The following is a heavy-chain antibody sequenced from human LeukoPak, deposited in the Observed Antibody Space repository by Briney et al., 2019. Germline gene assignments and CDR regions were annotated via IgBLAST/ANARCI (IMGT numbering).Heavy chain of an antibody. Sequence: ASVKVSCKASGYTFTGYYMHWVRQAPGQGLEWMGWINPNSGGTNYAQKFQGRVTMTRDTSISTAYMELSRLRSDDTAVYYCARDSGSYYGRNWFDPWGQGTLVTVSS. CDR1: GYTFTGYY. J-gene: IGHJ5*02. V-gene: IGHV1-2*02. CDR2: INPNSGGT. CDR3: ARDSGSYYGRNWFDP. D-gene: IGHD1-26*01.